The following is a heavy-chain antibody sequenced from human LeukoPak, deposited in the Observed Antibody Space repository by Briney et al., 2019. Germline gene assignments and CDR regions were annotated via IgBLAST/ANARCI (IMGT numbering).Heavy chain of an antibody. J-gene: IGHJ4*02. D-gene: IGHD5-12*01. Sequence: GGSLRLSCAASGFTFSSYAMSRVRQAPGKGLEWVSAISGSGGSTHYADSVKGRFTISRDNSKNTLYLQMNSLRAEDTAVYYCAKDVRLRSHDYWGQGTLVTVSS. CDR2: ISGSGGST. V-gene: IGHV3-23*01. CDR3: AKDVRLRSHDY. CDR1: GFTFSSYA.